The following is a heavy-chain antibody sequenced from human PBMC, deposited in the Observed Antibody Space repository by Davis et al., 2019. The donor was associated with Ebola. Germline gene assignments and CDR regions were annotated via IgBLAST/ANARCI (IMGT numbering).Heavy chain of an antibody. CDR2: ISGSGGST. D-gene: IGHD3-10*01. CDR1: GFTFSSSA. Sequence: GGSLRLSCVTSGFTFSSSAMNWVRQAPGMGLGWVSTISGSGGSTYYGESVKGRFTISRDNSKNTLYLQMNSLRVDDTAVYYCARDLWFGELSDCWGQGTLVTVSS. J-gene: IGHJ4*02. V-gene: IGHV3-23*01. CDR3: ARDLWFGELSDC.